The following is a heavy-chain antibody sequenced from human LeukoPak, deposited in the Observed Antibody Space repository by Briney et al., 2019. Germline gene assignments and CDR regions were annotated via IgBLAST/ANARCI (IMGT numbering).Heavy chain of an antibody. CDR2: IYTSGST. CDR3: ARNAPSRGLAVSDY. D-gene: IGHD2-15*01. J-gene: IGHJ4*02. Sequence: SETLSLTCTGSGVSISSYYWSWIRQPAGKGLEWVGRIYTSGSTNYNPSLKSGVTMSVDTSKNEFSLKLSSVTAADTAVYYCARNAPSRGLAVSDYWGQGTLVTVSS. CDR1: GVSISSYY. V-gene: IGHV4-4*07.